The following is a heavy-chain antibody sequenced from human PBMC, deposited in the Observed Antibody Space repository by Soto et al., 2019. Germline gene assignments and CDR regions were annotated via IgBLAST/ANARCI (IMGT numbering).Heavy chain of an antibody. CDR1: GGSISSGGYY. D-gene: IGHD3-3*01. V-gene: IGHV4-31*03. CDR2: IYYSGST. CDR3: ASGSITIFGVDPRY. Sequence: PSETLSLTCTVSGGSISSGGYYWSWIRQHPGKGLEWIGYIYYSGSTYYNPSLKSRVTISVDTSKNQFSLKLSSVTAADTAVYYSASGSITIFGVDPRYWGQGTLVTVSS. J-gene: IGHJ4*02.